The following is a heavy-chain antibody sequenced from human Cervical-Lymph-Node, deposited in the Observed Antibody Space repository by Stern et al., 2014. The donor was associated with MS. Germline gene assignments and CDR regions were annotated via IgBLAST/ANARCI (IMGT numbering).Heavy chain of an antibody. J-gene: IGHJ6*02. CDR2: FDPEHGET. Sequence: VQLLESGAEVKKPGASVKVSCKVSGSMHWVRQAPGKGLEWMGGFDPEHGETRYAQKFQGRVTMAEDRSTDTAYMELSSLRSEDTAVYYCATHRGRVTYYYGMDVWGQGTTVTVSS. D-gene: IGHD2-21*02. CDR3: ATHRGRVTYYYGMDV. CDR1: GS. V-gene: IGHV1-24*01.